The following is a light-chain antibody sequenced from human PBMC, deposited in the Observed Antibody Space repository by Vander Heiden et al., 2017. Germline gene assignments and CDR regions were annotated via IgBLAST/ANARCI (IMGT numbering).Light chain of an antibody. J-gene: IGLJ2*01. CDR2: EVS. CDR3: CSYAGSKNWL. Sequence: QSALPQHPSESESPGPSVTMSCTGTSSDIGTYNYVFWYQQHPGKAPKLMISEVSKRPSGVPDRFSGSKSGNTASLTVSGLQAEDEADYYCCSYAGSKNWLFGGGTKLTVL. CDR1: SSDIGTYNY. V-gene: IGLV2-8*01.